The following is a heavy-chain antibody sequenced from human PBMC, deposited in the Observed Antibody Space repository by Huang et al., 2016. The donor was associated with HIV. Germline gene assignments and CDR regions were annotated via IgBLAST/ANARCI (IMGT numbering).Heavy chain of an antibody. Sequence: QLVQSGAEVKKPGASVKVSCKVSGYTLTELSINWVRQAPGKGIEWMGGFAPEHGETIYAQHFQGRVTMTEDTSTDTAYMELHSLRPEDTAVYYCAAGYDTYYVIWGQGTMVIASS. V-gene: IGHV1-24*01. CDR3: AAGYDTYYVI. CDR2: FAPEHGET. CDR1: GYTLTELS. J-gene: IGHJ3*02. D-gene: IGHD3-16*01.